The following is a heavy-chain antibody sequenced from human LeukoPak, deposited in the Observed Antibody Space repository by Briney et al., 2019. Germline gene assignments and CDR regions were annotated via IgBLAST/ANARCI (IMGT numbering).Heavy chain of an antibody. J-gene: IGHJ4*02. CDR3: STAKFDS. V-gene: IGHV3-48*01. CDR2: ISINSTI. CDR1: GFTLSSYS. Sequence: GGSLRLSCAASGFTLSSYSINWVRQVPGKGLEWVSYISINSTIYQAKSVKGRFTVARDNAKNSLYLQMNSLRAEDTAVYYCSTAKFDSWGQGTLVTVSS.